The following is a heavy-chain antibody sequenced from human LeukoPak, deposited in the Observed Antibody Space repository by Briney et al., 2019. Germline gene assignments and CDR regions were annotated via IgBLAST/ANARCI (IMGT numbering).Heavy chain of an antibody. D-gene: IGHD6-19*01. CDR1: GGSISTY. CDR3: ARYGGSGWVIDN. Sequence: PSETLSLTCTVSGGSISTYWTWIRQPPGKGLEWIGYIYYTGATSYNPSLKSRVIISVDTSKKQFSLKLTSVTAADTAVYYCARYGGSGWVIDNWSQGTLVTVSS. V-gene: IGHV4-59*08. J-gene: IGHJ4*02. CDR2: IYYTGAT.